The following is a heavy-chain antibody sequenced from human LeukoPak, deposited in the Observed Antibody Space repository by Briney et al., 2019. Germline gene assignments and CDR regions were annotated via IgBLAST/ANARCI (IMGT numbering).Heavy chain of an antibody. CDR3: ASHYDTSGYHYFDF. Sequence: GGSLRLSCAASGFTFSRYAMHWVRQPPGKWLEWVAVISYDGSNKYYADSVKGRFTISRDSSKNTLYLQMNSLRAEDTAVYYCASHYDTSGYHYFDFRGQGTLVTVSS. CDR1: GFTFSRYA. J-gene: IGHJ4*02. CDR2: ISYDGSNK. V-gene: IGHV3-30-3*01. D-gene: IGHD3-22*01.